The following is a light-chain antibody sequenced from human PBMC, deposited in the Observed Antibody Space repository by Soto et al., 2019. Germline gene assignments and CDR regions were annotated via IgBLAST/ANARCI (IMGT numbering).Light chain of an antibody. CDR2: DVN. V-gene: IGLV2-11*01. J-gene: IGLJ2*01. Sequence: QSVLTQPRSVSGSPGQSVTISCTGTSSDVGSYNYVSWYQQHPGKAPKLMICDVNRRPSGVPDRFSGAKSGNTATLTISGLQADDEGDYYCGAWDDSLSGPAFGGGTKLTVL. CDR1: SSDVGSYNY. CDR3: GAWDDSLSGPA.